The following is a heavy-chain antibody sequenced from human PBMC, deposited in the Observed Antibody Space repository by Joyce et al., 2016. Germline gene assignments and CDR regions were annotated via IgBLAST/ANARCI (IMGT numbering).Heavy chain of an antibody. CDR2: INSDDSRI. CDR1: GIIFSSKE. CDR3: TTPSCAN. J-gene: IGHJ4*02. D-gene: IGHD2-2*01. Sequence: EVHLVESGGGLVQPGGSLGLSCAASGIIFSSKEMNWVRQAPGKGLEWISSINSDDSRIHYADSVRGRFTISRDNARNSLYLEMNYLRVEDTAIYYCTTPSCANWGQGSLVTVSS. V-gene: IGHV3-48*03.